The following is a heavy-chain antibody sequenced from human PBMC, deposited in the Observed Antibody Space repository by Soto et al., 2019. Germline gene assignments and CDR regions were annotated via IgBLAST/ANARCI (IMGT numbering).Heavy chain of an antibody. CDR3: ARELAAYYYDSSGYPSSFDY. CDR2: IWYDGSNK. V-gene: IGHV3-33*01. J-gene: IGHJ4*02. D-gene: IGHD3-22*01. CDR1: GFTFSSYG. Sequence: QVQLVESGGGVVQPRRSLRLSCAASGFTFSSYGMHWVRQAPGKGLVWVAVIWYDGSNKYYADSVKGRFTISRDNSKNTIYLKMNSQRAEDRAVYYCARELAAYYYDSSGYPSSFDYWGQGTLVTVSS.